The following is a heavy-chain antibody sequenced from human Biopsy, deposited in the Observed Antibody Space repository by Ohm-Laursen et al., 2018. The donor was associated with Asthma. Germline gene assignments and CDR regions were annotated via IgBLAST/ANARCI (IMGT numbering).Heavy chain of an antibody. D-gene: IGHD2-2*01. V-gene: IGHV1-69*01. J-gene: IGHJ4*02. Sequence: SSVKVSCKPLGGTFNTYVIDWVRQAPGQGLEWMGGINSVFGTTTYPQKFQDRVTITADDSTSTVYMELSSLRSEDTAVYYCARKAGPCISRTCYSLDFWGQGTLVTVSS. CDR2: INSVFGTT. CDR1: GGTFNTYV. CDR3: ARKAGPCISRTCYSLDF.